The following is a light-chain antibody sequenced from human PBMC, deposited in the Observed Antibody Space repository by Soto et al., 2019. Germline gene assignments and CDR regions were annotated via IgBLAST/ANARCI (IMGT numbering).Light chain of an antibody. V-gene: IGKV1-33*01. CDR2: DAS. CDR3: QQYENLPLT. CDR1: QDISKY. J-gene: IGKJ4*01. Sequence: DIQLAQSPSSLSASVGDRVTIPCQASQDISKYLNWYQQKPGKAPKLLIYDASNLETGIPSRFSGSGSETNFSLTITSLQPEDIATYYCQQYENLPLTFGGGTKVDIK.